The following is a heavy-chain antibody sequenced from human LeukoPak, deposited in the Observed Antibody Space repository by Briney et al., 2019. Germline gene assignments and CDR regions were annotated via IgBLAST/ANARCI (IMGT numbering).Heavy chain of an antibody. CDR2: IYYSGST. CDR3: ARTGYGQLVDY. CDR1: GGSISSYY. Sequence: SETLSLTCTVSGGSISSYYWSWIRQPPGKGLEWIGYIYYSGSTNYNPSLKSRVTISADTSKNQFSLKLSSVTAADTAVYYCARTGYGQLVDYWGQGTLVTVSS. J-gene: IGHJ4*02. V-gene: IGHV4-59*01. D-gene: IGHD6-6*01.